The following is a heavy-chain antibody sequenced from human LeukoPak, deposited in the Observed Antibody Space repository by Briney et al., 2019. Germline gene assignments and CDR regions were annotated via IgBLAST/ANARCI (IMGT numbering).Heavy chain of an antibody. Sequence: GESLKISCKGSGYSFTSYWIGWVRQMPGKGLEWMGIIYPGDSDTRYSPSFQGQVTISADKSISTAYLQWSSLKASDTAMYYRATIGEITMVRGVAKPFDYWGQGTLVTVSP. CDR1: GYSFTSYW. D-gene: IGHD3-10*01. CDR2: IYPGDSDT. CDR3: ATIGEITMVRGVAKPFDY. V-gene: IGHV5-51*01. J-gene: IGHJ4*02.